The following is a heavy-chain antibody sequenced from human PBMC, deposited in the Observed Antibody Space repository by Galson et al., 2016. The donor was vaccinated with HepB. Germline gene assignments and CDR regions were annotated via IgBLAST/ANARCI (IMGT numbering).Heavy chain of an antibody. CDR3: ARHGKQLRAYSSLDV. V-gene: IGHV5-51*01. CDR2: IYPGDSDS. CDR1: GYTFTTYW. Sequence: QSGAEVKKPGESLNISCKASGYTFTTYWVGWVRQVPGKGLEWMGLIYPGDSDSRYSPSFQGQVLISVDKSVTTAYLHWSSLKASDSGIYYCARHGKQLRAYSSLDVWGPGTTVTVSS. J-gene: IGHJ6*02. D-gene: IGHD5-18*01.